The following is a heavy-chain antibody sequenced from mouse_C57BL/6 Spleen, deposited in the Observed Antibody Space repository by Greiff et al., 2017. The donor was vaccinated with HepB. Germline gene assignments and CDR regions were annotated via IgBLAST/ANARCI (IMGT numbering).Heavy chain of an antibody. CDR2: IDPETGGT. Sequence: QVQLQQSGAELVRPGASVTLSCKASGYTFTDYEMHWVKQTPVHGLEWIGAIDPETGGTAYNQKFKGKAILTADKSSSTAYMELRSLTSEDSAVYYCTRGNGYYEIAYWGQGTLVTVSA. J-gene: IGHJ3*01. D-gene: IGHD2-3*01. V-gene: IGHV1-15*01. CDR3: TRGNGYYEIAY. CDR1: GYTFTDYE.